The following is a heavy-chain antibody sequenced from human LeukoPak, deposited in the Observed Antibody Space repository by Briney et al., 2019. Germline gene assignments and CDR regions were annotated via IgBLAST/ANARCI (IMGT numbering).Heavy chain of an antibody. D-gene: IGHD7-27*01. Sequence: GGSLRLSCAASGFTFTTYNMNWVRQAPGKGLEWVSYISSSSSTIYYADSVKDRFTISRDNPKNTLNLQMNSLRAEDTAVYYCAREIGQLGGAFDIWGQGTMVTVSS. CDR1: GFTFTTYN. V-gene: IGHV3-48*01. CDR3: AREIGQLGGAFDI. CDR2: ISSSSSTI. J-gene: IGHJ3*02.